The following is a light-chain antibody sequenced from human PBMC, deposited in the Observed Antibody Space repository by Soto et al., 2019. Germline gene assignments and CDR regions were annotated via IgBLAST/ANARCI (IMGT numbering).Light chain of an antibody. V-gene: IGLV2-14*03. J-gene: IGLJ2*01. Sequence: SALTQPASVSGSPGQSITISCTGTSSDVGGYNHVSWYQQHPGEAPKLMIYDVSSRPSGVSNRFSGSKAADTASLTISGLQAEDEADYYCSSFATSDTPMVFGGGTKLTVL. CDR3: SSFATSDTPMV. CDR2: DVS. CDR1: SSDVGGYNH.